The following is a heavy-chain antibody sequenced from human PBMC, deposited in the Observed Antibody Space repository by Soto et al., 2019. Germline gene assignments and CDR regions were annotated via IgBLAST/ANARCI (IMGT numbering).Heavy chain of an antibody. CDR2: IKQDGSEK. CDR3: AREVVPAALPYFDY. CDR1: GFTFSSYW. Sequence: GDSLKISCAASGFTFSSYWVSWVRQAPGKGLEWVANIKQDGSEKYYVDSVKGRFTISRDNAKNSLYLQMNSLRAEDTAVYYCAREVVPAALPYFDYWGQGTLVTVSS. V-gene: IGHV3-7*05. J-gene: IGHJ4*02. D-gene: IGHD2-2*01.